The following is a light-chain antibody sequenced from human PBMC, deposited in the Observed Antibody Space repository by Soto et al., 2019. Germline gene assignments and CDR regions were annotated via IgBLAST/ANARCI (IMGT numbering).Light chain of an antibody. CDR1: QSVPSTY. Sequence: VLSQSPAILSLSPGERATLSCRASQSVPSTYFAWYQQKAGQPPRLLISGTSNRATGIPDRFSGSGSGTDFTLTISRLEPEDFAVYYCQQRSNWPPWTFGQGTKVEIK. J-gene: IGKJ1*01. V-gene: IGKV3D-20*02. CDR3: QQRSNWPPWT. CDR2: GTS.